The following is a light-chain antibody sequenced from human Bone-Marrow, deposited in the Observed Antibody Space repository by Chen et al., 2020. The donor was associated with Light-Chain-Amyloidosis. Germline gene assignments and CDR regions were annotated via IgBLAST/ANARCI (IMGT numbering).Light chain of an antibody. J-gene: IGLJ1*01. Sequence: QSALTQPASVSGSPGQSITISGTGTSSDVGGDNHVSWYQQHPDKAPKLMIYEVTNRPSWVPDRFSGSKSDNTASLTISGLQTDDEADYFCSSYTITNTLVFGSGTRVTVL. CDR2: EVT. V-gene: IGLV2-14*01. CDR3: SSYTITNTLV. CDR1: SSDVGGDNH.